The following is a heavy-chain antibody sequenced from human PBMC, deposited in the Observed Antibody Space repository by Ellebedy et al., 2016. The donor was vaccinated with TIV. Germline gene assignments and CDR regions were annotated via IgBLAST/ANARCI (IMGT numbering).Heavy chain of an antibody. CDR2: ISSVSTTR. V-gene: IGHV3-48*04. CDR3: ARETRTSY. J-gene: IGHJ4*02. CDR1: GFTFSGYS. Sequence: PGGSLRLSCAASGFTFSGYSMNRVRQAPGKSLEWISYISSVSTTRYYADSVKVRFTISRDNAKNTLYLQMTSLRVGDTAVYYCARETRTSYWGQGTLVIVSS.